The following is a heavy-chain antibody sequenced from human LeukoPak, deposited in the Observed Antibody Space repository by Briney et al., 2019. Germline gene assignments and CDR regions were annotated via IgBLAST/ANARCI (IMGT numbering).Heavy chain of an antibody. CDR3: AKDRGYSYGYYYYGMDV. D-gene: IGHD5-18*01. V-gene: IGHV3-23*01. Sequence: PGGSLRLSCAASGFTFNSYAMSWVRQAPGKGLEWVSAISGSGGSTYYADSVKGRFTTSRDNSKNTLYLQMSSLRAEDTAVYYCAKDRGYSYGYYYYGMDVWGQGTTVTVSS. CDR1: GFTFNSYA. J-gene: IGHJ6*02. CDR2: ISGSGGST.